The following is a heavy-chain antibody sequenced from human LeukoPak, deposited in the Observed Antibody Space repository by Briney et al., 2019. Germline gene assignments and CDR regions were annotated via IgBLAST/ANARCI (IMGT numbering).Heavy chain of an antibody. CDR1: GYTFTSYD. CDR3: ARGDSIAVAGGYWFDP. Sequence: GASVKVSCKASGYTFTSYDINWVRQATGQGLEWMGWMNPNSGNTGYAQKFQGRVTMTRNTSISTAYMELSSLRSEDTAVYYCARGDSIAVAGGYWFDPWGQGTLVTVSP. CDR2: MNPNSGNT. V-gene: IGHV1-8*01. D-gene: IGHD6-19*01. J-gene: IGHJ5*02.